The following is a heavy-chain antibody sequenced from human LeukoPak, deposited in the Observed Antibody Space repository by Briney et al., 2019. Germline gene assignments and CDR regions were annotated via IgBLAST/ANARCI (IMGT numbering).Heavy chain of an antibody. J-gene: IGHJ4*02. CDR3: ARIRSWYYFDY. CDR2: IYYSGST. CDR1: GGSISSSSYY. D-gene: IGHD6-13*01. Sequence: SETLSLTCTVSGGSISSSSYYWGWIRQPPGKGLEWIGSIYYSGSTYYNPSLKSRVTISVDTSKNQFSLKLSSVTAADTAVYYCARIRSWYYFDYWGQGTLVTVSS. V-gene: IGHV4-39*01.